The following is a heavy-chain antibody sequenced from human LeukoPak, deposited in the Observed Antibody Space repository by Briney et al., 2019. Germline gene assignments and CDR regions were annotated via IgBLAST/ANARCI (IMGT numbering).Heavy chain of an antibody. J-gene: IGHJ1*01. V-gene: IGHV4-59*01. D-gene: IGHD2-2*01. Sequence: SETLSLTCTVSDGSITNYDWSWVRQPPGKGLEFIGHVHYSGTANYNPSLESRVTISIDTSKKHFFLKLKSVTAADTAVYYCATYSSSNGREFQYWGQGTLVTVSS. CDR2: VHYSGTA. CDR1: DGSITNYD. CDR3: ATYSSSNGREFQY.